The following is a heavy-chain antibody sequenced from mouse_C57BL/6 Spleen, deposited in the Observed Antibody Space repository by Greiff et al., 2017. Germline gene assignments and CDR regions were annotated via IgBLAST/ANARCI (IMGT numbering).Heavy chain of an antibody. J-gene: IGHJ2*01. V-gene: IGHV1-54*01. Sequence: VQLQQSGAELVRPGTSVKVSCKASGYAFTNYLIEWVKQRPGQGLEWIGVINPGSGGTNYNEKFKGKATLTADKSSSTAYMQLSSLTSEDSAVYFCARSYYSNYPFDYWGQGTTLTVSS. CDR2: INPGSGGT. CDR3: ARSYYSNYPFDY. CDR1: GYAFTNYL. D-gene: IGHD2-5*01.